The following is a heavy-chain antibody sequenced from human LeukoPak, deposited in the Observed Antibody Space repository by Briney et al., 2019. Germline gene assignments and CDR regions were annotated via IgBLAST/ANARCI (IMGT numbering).Heavy chain of an antibody. J-gene: IGHJ4*02. CDR3: ASGRGYSYGLDY. V-gene: IGHV3-48*04. CDR1: GFTFSGET. D-gene: IGHD5-18*01. Sequence: GGSLRLSCAGSGFTFSGETMNWVRQAPGKGLEWVSYISSSGSTIYYADSVKGRFTISRDNAKNSLYLQMNSLRAEDTAVYYCASGRGYSYGLDYWGQGTLVTVSS. CDR2: ISSSGSTI.